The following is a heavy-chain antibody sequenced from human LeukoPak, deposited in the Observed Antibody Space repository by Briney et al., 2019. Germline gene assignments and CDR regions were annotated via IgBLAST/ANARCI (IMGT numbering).Heavy chain of an antibody. CDR1: GGSFSGYY. J-gene: IGHJ4*02. CDR3: ARSSCPGGSCYDNRGYFDY. Sequence: SETLSLTCAVYGGSFSGYYWSWIRQPPGKGLEWIGRVYTSGSTNYNPSLKSRVTISVDTSKNQFSLKLSSVTAADTALYYCARSSCPGGSCYDNRGYFDYWGQGTLVTVSS. CDR2: VYTSGST. V-gene: IGHV4-4*08. D-gene: IGHD2-15*01.